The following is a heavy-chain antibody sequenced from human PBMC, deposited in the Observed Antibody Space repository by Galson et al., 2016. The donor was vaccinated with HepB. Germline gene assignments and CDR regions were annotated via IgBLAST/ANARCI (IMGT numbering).Heavy chain of an antibody. CDR2: ISYDGSNK. D-gene: IGHD6-6*01. J-gene: IGHJ4*02. CDR1: GFTFSRYA. Sequence: SLRLSCAASGFTFSRYAMHWVRQAPGKGLEWMAVISYDGSNKYYADSVKGRFTISRDNSKNTLYLQMISLRAEDTAVYYCARDQSSDQGLDYWGQGTLVTVSS. V-gene: IGHV3-30-3*01. CDR3: ARDQSSDQGLDY.